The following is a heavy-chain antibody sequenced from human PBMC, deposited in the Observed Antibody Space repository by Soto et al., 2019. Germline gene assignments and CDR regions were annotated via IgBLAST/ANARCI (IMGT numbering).Heavy chain of an antibody. V-gene: IGHV3-30*18. J-gene: IGHJ4*02. CDR2: MSYDGSNE. D-gene: IGHD1-26*01. CDR3: AKDGSHKFDY. Sequence: QVQLVESGGGVVQPGRSLRLSCAASGFTFSHYAMHWVRQAPGKGMEWVALMSYDGSNEYYADSVKGRFTISRDNSKNTPDLQMNRLRAKDPAVYYCAKDGSHKFDYWGQGTLVTVSS. CDR1: GFTFSHYA.